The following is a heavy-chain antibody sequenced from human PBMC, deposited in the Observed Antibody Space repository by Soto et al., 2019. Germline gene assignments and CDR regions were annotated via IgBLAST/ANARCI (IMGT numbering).Heavy chain of an antibody. Sequence: GESLKISCAASGFTFSSYWMSWVRQAPGKGLEWVANIKQDGSEKYYVDSVKGRFTISRDNAKNSLYLQMNSLRAEDTAVYYCARVSMGGYYDYWGQGTLVTVSS. D-gene: IGHD3-22*01. J-gene: IGHJ4*02. V-gene: IGHV3-7*01. CDR1: GFTFSSYW. CDR2: IKQDGSEK. CDR3: ARVSMGGYYDY.